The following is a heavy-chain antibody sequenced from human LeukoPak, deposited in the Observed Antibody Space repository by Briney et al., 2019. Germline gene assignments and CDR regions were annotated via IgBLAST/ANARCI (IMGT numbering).Heavy chain of an antibody. D-gene: IGHD3-22*01. CDR1: GGSISNYY. J-gene: IGHJ4*02. Sequence: SETLSLTCTVSGGSISNYYWTWIRQPPGKGLEWIGFISYSGNTNYNPSLKSRVTISLDTSKNQFSLKLISVTAADTAVYYCARGVGSGYTDYWGQGTLVTVSS. CDR2: ISYSGNT. V-gene: IGHV4-59*01. CDR3: ARGVGSGYTDY.